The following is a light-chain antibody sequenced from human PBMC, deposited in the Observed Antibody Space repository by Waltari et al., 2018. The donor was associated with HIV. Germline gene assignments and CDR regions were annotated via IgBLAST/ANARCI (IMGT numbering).Light chain of an antibody. J-gene: IGLJ2*01. CDR1: YPNTGTDV. V-gene: IGLV1-44*01. CDR3: AAWDDSLNALL. Sequence: QSVLTQPPSASGTPGPRVTISCSGGYPNTGTDVVNWYQQLPGTAPKPLIYSNNHRPSGVPDRFSGSKSGTSASLAISGLQSEDEAAYYCAAWDDSLNALLFGGGTKLTVL. CDR2: SNN.